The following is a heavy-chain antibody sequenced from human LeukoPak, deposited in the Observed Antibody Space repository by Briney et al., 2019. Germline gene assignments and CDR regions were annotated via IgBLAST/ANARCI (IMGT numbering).Heavy chain of an antibody. CDR2: IIPIFGKA. D-gene: IGHD3-3*01. CDR1: GGTFSSYA. CDR3: ARDHPPLDDFWRGGPNAFDI. J-gene: IGHJ3*02. Sequence: SVKVSCKASGGTFSSYAISWVRQAPGQGLEWMGGIIPIFGKANYAQKFQGRVTITADESTSTAYMELSSLRSEDTAVYYCARDHPPLDDFWRGGPNAFDIWGQGTMVTVSS. V-gene: IGHV1-69*13.